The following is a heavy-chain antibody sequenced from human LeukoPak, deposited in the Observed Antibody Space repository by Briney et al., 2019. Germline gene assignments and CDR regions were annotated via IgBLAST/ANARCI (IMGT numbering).Heavy chain of an antibody. CDR3: ARASDDSSGYAFDI. CDR1: GGSISSGGYY. CDR2: IYYSGST. Sequence: SQTLSPTCTVSGGSISSGGYYWSWIRQHPGKGLEWIGYIYYSGSTYYNPSLKSRVTISVDTSKNQFSLKLSSVTAADTAVYYCARASDDSSGYAFDIWGQGTVVTVSS. D-gene: IGHD3-22*01. J-gene: IGHJ3*02. V-gene: IGHV4-31*03.